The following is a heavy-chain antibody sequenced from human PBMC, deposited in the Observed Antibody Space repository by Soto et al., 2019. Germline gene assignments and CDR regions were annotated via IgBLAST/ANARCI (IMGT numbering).Heavy chain of an antibody. J-gene: IGHJ4*02. Sequence: QVQLVQSGAEVKKPGSSVKVSYKASGGTFSSYAISWVRQAPGQGLEWMGGIIPIFGTANYAQKFQGRVTITADESTSTAYMELSSLRSEDTAVYYCARVPLDSSGRGTLDYWGQGTLVTVSS. CDR3: ARVPLDSSGRGTLDY. D-gene: IGHD6-19*01. V-gene: IGHV1-69*01. CDR2: IIPIFGTA. CDR1: GGTFSSYA.